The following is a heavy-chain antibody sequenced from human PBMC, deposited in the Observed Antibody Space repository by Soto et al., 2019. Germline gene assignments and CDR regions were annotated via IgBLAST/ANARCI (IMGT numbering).Heavy chain of an antibody. CDR3: ARGPDSSGDDY. Sequence: SETLSLTCAVYGGSFSGYYWSWIRQPPGKGLEWIGEINHSGSTNYNPSLKSRVTISVDTSKNQFSLKLRSVTAADTAVYYCARGPDSSGDDYWGQGTLVTVSS. CDR2: INHSGST. D-gene: IGHD3-22*01. J-gene: IGHJ4*02. V-gene: IGHV4-34*01. CDR1: GGSFSGYY.